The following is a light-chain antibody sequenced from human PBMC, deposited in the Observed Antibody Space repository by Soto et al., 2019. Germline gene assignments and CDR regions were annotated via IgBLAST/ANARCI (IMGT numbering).Light chain of an antibody. CDR2: GAS. CDR1: ESIRSY. CDR3: QQSFSTPRFT. V-gene: IGKV1-39*01. J-gene: IGKJ3*01. Sequence: DIQMTQSPSSLSASVGDRVTITCRASESIRSYLNWYQQKPGKAPKLLIYGASSLQSGVPSRFSGGGSGIDFTLTISSLQPEDFATYYCQQSFSTPRFTFGPGTRVDI.